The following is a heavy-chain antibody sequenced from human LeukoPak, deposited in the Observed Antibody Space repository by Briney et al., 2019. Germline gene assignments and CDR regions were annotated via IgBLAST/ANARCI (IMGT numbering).Heavy chain of an antibody. D-gene: IGHD4/OR15-4a*01. CDR2: IRYDGSNK. CDR1: GYTFSSYG. CDR3: ARGDYGARKGGVEY. V-gene: IGHV3-30*02. J-gene: IGHJ4*02. Sequence: PGGSLRLSCAASGYTFSSYGMHWVRQAPGKGLEWVAFIRYDGSNKYYADSVKGRFTISRDNSKNTLYLQMNSLRAEDTAVYYCARGDYGARKGGVEYWGQGTLVTVSS.